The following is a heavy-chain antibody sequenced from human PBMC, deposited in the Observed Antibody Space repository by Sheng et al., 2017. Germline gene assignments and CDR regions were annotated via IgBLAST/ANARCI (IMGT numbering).Heavy chain of an antibody. CDR1: GASVSSSRHY. J-gene: IGHJ4*02. V-gene: IGHV4-61*02. CDR3: ARDRVGPGYSLXGSDY. Sequence: QVQLQESGPGLVKPSQTLSLTCSVSGASVSSSRHYWSWFRQPAGKGLEWVGRIFTSGSANYNPSLESRLTISIDTSKNQFSLKLTSLTAADTAIYYCARDRVGPGYSLXGSDYWGQGNPGHRLL. D-gene: IGHD2-15*01. CDR2: IFTSGSA.